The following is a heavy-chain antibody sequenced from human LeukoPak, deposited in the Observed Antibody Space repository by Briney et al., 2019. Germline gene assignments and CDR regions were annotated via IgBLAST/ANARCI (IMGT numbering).Heavy chain of an antibody. V-gene: IGHV3-23*01. J-gene: IGHJ6*02. Sequence: GGSLRLSCAASGFTFSSYAMSWVRQVPGKGLEWVSAISGSGGSTYYADSVKGRFTISRDNSKNTLYLQMNSLRAEDTAVYYCAKGKYYYYGMDVWGQGTTVTVSS. CDR1: GFTFSSYA. CDR3: AKGKYYYYGMDV. CDR2: ISGSGGST.